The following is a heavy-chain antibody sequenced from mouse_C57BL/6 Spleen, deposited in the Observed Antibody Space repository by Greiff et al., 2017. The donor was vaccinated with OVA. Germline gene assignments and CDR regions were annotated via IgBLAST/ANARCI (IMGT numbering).Heavy chain of an antibody. CDR3: ARDYGGCYNTMDY. D-gene: IGHD1-1*02. Sequence: VQLQQSGPELVKPGASVKISCKASGYAFSSSWMNWVKQRPGKGLEWIGRIYPGDGDTNYNGKFKGKATLTADKSSSTAYMQLSSLTSEDSAVYFCARDYGGCYNTMDYWGQGTSVTVSS. CDR1: GYAFSSSW. J-gene: IGHJ4*01. V-gene: IGHV1-82*01. CDR2: IYPGDGDT.